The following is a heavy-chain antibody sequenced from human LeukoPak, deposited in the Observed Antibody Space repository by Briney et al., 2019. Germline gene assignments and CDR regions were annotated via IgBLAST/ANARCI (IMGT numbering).Heavy chain of an antibody. CDR2: ISSNGGST. Sequence: GGSLRLSCAASGCTFSSYAMHWVRQAPGKGLEYVSAISSNGGSTYYANSVKGRFTISRDNSKNTLYLQMNSLRAEDTAVYYCARGPSGYHNTGGQGTLVTVSS. D-gene: IGHD5-12*01. CDR3: ARGPSGYHNT. V-gene: IGHV3-64*01. CDR1: GCTFSSYA. J-gene: IGHJ4*02.